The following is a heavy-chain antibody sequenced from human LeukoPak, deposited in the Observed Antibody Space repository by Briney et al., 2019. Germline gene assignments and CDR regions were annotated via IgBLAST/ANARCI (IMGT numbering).Heavy chain of an antibody. V-gene: IGHV3-20*04. CDR3: VRAPITSPFYFDY. CDR2: INWSGGST. CDR1: GFAFDEHG. D-gene: IGHD2-2*01. J-gene: IGHJ4*02. Sequence: PGGSLRLSCTASGFAFDEHGMSWVRHVPGKGLEWVSGINWSGGSTGYADPLRGRFTISRDNAKNSLYLQMDSLRAEDTALYYCVRAPITSPFYFDYWGQGTLVTVSS.